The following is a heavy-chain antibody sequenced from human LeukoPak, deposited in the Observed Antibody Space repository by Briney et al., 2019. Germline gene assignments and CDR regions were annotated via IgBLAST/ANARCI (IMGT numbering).Heavy chain of an antibody. D-gene: IGHD2-2*02. J-gene: IGHJ5*02. Sequence: PSETLSLTCTVSGGSISSYYWSWIRQPPGKGLEWIGYIYYSGSTNYNPSLKSRVTISVDTSKNQFSLKLSSVTAADTAVYYCARGNEVPAAIVWFDPWGQGTLVTVSS. V-gene: IGHV4-59*01. CDR3: ARGNEVPAAIVWFDP. CDR2: IYYSGST. CDR1: GGSISSYY.